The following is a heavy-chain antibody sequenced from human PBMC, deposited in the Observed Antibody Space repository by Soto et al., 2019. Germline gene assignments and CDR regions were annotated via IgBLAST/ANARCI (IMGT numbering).Heavy chain of an antibody. CDR2: IYHSGST. Sequence: PSETLSLTCALSGCSIQRGGVSWSLNRQPPGKGLEWIGYIYHSGSTSYNPSLKSRVTISVDRSKNQFSRKLSSVTAADTAVYYCASSSYDSPIPLYHWCQGTLVTVPS. CDR3: ASSSYDSPIPLYH. V-gene: IGHV4-30-2*01. D-gene: IGHD3-22*01. J-gene: IGHJ5*02. CDR1: GCSIQRGGVS.